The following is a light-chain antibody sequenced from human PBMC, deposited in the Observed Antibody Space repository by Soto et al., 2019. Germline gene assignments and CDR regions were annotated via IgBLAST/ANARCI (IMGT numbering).Light chain of an antibody. CDR1: QSVNSD. J-gene: IGKJ4*01. V-gene: IGKV3-15*01. CDR3: QQYNNWPLT. Sequence: ETVMTQSPATLSASPGESATLSCRASQSVNSDLAWYQQIPGQAPRLLIYSASTGATGGPARFSGSGSGTVFTLTIISLQSEDFAIYYCQQYNNWPLTFGGGTKVDIK. CDR2: SAS.